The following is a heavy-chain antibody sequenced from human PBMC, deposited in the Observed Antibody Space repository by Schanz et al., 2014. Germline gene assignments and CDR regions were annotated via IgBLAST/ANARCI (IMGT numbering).Heavy chain of an antibody. CDR3: ARDAISSDCHLAH. Sequence: EVQLVESGGGVVRPGGSLRLSCAASGFTFENYALTWVRQVPGKGLEWVSRINWSGGGSTGYADSVRGRFTISRDNAKNSLYLEMNSLRVEDTAFYYSARDAISSDCHLAHWGQGTLVTVSS. D-gene: IGHD2-21*01. CDR1: GFTFENYA. J-gene: IGHJ4*02. V-gene: IGHV3-20*04. CDR2: INWSGGGST.